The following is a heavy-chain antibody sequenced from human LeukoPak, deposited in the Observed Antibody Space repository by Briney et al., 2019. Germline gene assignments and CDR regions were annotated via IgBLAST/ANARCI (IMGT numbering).Heavy chain of an antibody. Sequence: QPGRSLRLSCAASGFTFSSYGMHWVRQAPGKGLEWVAVISYDGSNKYYADSVKGRFTISRDNSKNTLYLQMNSLRVEDTAVYYCARDLLDTSGWYGFYFDFWGQGTLVTVSS. J-gene: IGHJ4*02. V-gene: IGHV3-30*03. D-gene: IGHD6-19*01. CDR2: ISYDGSNK. CDR3: ARDLLDTSGWYGFYFDF. CDR1: GFTFSSYG.